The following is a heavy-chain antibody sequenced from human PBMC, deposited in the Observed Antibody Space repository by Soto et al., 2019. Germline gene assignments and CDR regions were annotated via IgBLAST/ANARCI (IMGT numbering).Heavy chain of an antibody. CDR3: ARGLVAGLTSHRYFGY. CDR1: GDSITSGRFH. V-gene: IGHV4-31*03. Sequence: QVQLQESGPGLVKPSQTLSLTCTVSGDSITSGRFHWSWIRHHPGKGLEGIGDIYHSGSTTYNPSLKSRVIITLATSMNHFSLKLTSLTAADTAVYYCARGLVAGLTSHRYFGYWGQGTLVTVSS. J-gene: IGHJ4*02. CDR2: IYHSGST. D-gene: IGHD2-2*01.